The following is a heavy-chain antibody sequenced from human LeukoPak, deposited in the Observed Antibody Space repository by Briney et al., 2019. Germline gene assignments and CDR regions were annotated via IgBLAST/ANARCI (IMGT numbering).Heavy chain of an antibody. J-gene: IGHJ4*02. D-gene: IGHD3-3*02. Sequence: EASVKVSCKASGYTFSDFYIHWVRQAPGQGLEYVGWITPKSGDTYSPQRFQGRVTMTSDASISTAYMELSSLRSDDTAVYFCARVRLADERAWAYWGQGTLVTVSS. CDR2: ITPKSGDT. CDR1: GYTFSDFY. V-gene: IGHV1-2*02. CDR3: ARVRLADERAWAY.